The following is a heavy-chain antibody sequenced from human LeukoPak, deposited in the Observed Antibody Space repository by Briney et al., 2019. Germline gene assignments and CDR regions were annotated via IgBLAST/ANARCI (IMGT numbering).Heavy chain of an antibody. Sequence: GGSLRLSYAASGFTFSSYAMSWVRQAPGKGLEWVSAISGSGGSTYYADSVKGRFTISRDNSKNTLYLQMNSLRAEDTAVYYCAKARSVAVAATDYWGQGTLVTVSS. CDR3: AKARSVAVAATDY. D-gene: IGHD2-15*01. CDR2: ISGSGGST. J-gene: IGHJ4*02. CDR1: GFTFSSYA. V-gene: IGHV3-23*01.